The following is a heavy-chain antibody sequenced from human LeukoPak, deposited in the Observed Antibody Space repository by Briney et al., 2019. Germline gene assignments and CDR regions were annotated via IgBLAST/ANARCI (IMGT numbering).Heavy chain of an antibody. Sequence: SETLSLTCTVSGGSISSYYWSWIRQPPGKGLEWIGSIYYSGSTYYNPSLKSRVTISVDTSKNQFSLKLSSVTAADTAVYYCARTYYDILTGYFPLYYFDYWGQGTLVTVSS. J-gene: IGHJ4*02. CDR2: IYYSGST. D-gene: IGHD3-9*01. V-gene: IGHV4-39*07. CDR1: GGSISSYY. CDR3: ARTYYDILTGYFPLYYFDY.